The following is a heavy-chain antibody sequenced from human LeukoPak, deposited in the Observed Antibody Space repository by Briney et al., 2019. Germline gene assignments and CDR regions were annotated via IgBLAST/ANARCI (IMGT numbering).Heavy chain of an antibody. CDR3: TGSSWDY. CDR2: ISSSGSHK. J-gene: IGHJ4*02. CDR1: GFTVSSNY. Sequence: GGSLRLSCAASGFTVSSNYMNWVRQAPGKGLEWVSSISSSGSHKYYPDSLKGRFTISRDNAKNSLYLQMNSLRVEDTAVYYCTGSSWDYWGQGTLVTVSS. V-gene: IGHV3-21*01. D-gene: IGHD6-13*01.